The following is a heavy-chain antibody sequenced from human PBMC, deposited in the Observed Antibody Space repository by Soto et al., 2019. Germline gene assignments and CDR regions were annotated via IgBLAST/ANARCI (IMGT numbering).Heavy chain of an antibody. J-gene: IGHJ4*02. CDR2: IFSNDDK. CDR1: GVSLNDATMG. V-gene: IGHV2-26*01. Sequence: KESGHVLVQPTETLTLTCTVSGVSLNDATMGVSWIRQPPGKALEWLANIFSNDDKSYTSSLKSRLTISKDTSESQVVLTMTNVDPVDTATYYCARIFRASYFIDWGQGTLVTVSS. D-gene: IGHD1-26*01. CDR3: ARIFRASYFID.